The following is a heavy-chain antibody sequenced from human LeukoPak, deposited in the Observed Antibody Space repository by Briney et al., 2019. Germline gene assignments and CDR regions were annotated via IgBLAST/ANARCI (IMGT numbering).Heavy chain of an antibody. D-gene: IGHD3-22*01. J-gene: IGHJ4*02. CDR1: GYTFTSYY. CDR2: INPSGGST. V-gene: IGHV1-46*01. Sequence: ASVNVSCKASGYTFTSYYMHWVRQAPGQGLEWMGIINPSGGSTSYAQKFQGRVTMTRDTSTSTVYMELSSLRSEDTAVYYCARGASYYYDSSGYWPDYWGQGTLVTVSS. CDR3: ARGASYYYDSSGYWPDY.